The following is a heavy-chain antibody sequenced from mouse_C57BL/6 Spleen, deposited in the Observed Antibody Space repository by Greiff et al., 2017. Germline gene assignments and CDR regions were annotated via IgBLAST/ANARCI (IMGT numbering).Heavy chain of an antibody. V-gene: IGHV1-50*01. CDR3: ARGLFDY. CDR2: IDPSDSYT. Sequence: QVQLQQPGAELVKPGASVKLSCKASGYTFTSYWMQWVKQRPGQGLEWIGEIDPSDSYTNYNQKFKGKATLTVDTSSSTAYMQLSSLTSEDSAVYYCARGLFDYWGHGTTLTVSS. CDR1: GYTFTSYW. J-gene: IGHJ2*01.